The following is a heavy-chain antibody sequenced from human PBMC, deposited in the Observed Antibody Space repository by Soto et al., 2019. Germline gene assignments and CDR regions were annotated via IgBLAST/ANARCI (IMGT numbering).Heavy chain of an antibody. CDR2: ISHDGSNK. CDR1: GFTFSSYG. J-gene: IGHJ6*02. D-gene: IGHD5-18*01. CDR3: SKPGYNYVGYYYGRDV. V-gene: IGHV3-30*18. Sequence: QVQLVESGGGVVQPGRSLRLSCAASGFTFSSYGMHWVRQAPGKGLEWVAVISHDGSNKYYADSVKGRFTISRDNSKNTLYLQMNSLRAEDTAVYYCSKPGYNYVGYYYGRDVWGQGTTVTVSS.